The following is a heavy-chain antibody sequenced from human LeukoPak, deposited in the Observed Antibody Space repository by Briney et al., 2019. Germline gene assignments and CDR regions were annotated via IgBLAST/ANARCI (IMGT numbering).Heavy chain of an antibody. CDR1: GYTFISND. V-gene: IGHV1-8*01. J-gene: IGHJ4*02. CDR3: ARGAPGSYCSGGSCPYFDF. CDR2: MNPNSGNT. D-gene: IGHD2-15*01. Sequence: SVKVSCKASGYTFISNDINWVRQATGQGLEWMGWMNPNSGNTGYAQKFQGRVTMTSNTSISTAYMEVTSLKSEDTAVYYCARGAPGSYCSGGSCPYFDFWGQGTLATVSS.